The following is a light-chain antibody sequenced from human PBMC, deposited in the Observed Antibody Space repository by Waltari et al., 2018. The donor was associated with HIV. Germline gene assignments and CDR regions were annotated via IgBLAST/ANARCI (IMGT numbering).Light chain of an antibody. J-gene: IGLJ1*01. V-gene: IGLV2-14*03. Sequence: QSALTQPASVSGSPGQSFTLSCTGTSNAIGSSNYVSWHQQHPGEAPKLIIHDVSHRPSGISNRFSGSKSGNTTSLTISGLQTEDEADYYCSSYTSSITYVFGSGTRVTVL. CDR2: DVS. CDR3: SSYTSSITYV. CDR1: SNAIGSSNY.